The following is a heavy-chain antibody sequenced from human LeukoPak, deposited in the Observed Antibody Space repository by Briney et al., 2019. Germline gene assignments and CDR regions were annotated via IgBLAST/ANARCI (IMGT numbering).Heavy chain of an antibody. J-gene: IGHJ4*02. D-gene: IGHD2-2*01. CDR2: IWNDGSNK. CDR3: ARAAEEYCSTIRCFFDY. Sequence: PGGPLRLSCAASGFTFSSYGMHWVRQAPGKGLEWVAVIWNDGSNKYYADSVKGRFTISRDNSKNTLYLQMNSLRADDTAVYYCARAAEEYCSTIRCFFDYWGQGALVTVSS. CDR1: GFTFSSYG. V-gene: IGHV3-33*01.